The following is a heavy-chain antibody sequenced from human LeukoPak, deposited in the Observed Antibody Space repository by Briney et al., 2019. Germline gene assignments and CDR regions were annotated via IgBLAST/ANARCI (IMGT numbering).Heavy chain of an antibody. J-gene: IGHJ4*02. V-gene: IGHV3-23*01. CDR1: GFTFSSYA. Sequence: GGSLRLSCAAPGFTFSSYAMSWFRQAPGKGLEWVSYISDSGGRTYYADSVKGRFTISRDNSKNTLHLQMSSLRAEDAAIYYCAKDASARPSDYWGPGTLVTVSS. D-gene: IGHD3-3*01. CDR3: AKDASARPSDY. CDR2: ISDSGGRT.